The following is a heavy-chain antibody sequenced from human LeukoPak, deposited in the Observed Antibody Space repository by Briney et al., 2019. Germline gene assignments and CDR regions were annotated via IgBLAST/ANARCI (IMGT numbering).Heavy chain of an antibody. D-gene: IGHD6-19*01. CDR2: ISGSGGST. V-gene: IGHV3-23*01. CDR3: ANSRSGPNGY. J-gene: IGHJ4*02. Sequence: PGGSLRLSCAASGFSFNTYAMSWVRQAPGKGLEWVSAISGSGGSTYYADSVKGRFTISRDNSKNTLYLQMNSLRAEDTAVYYCANSRSGPNGYWGQGTLVTVSS. CDR1: GFSFNTYA.